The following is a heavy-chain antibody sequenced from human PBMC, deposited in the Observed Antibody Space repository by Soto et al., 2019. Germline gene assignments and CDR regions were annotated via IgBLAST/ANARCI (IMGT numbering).Heavy chain of an antibody. J-gene: IGHJ6*01. CDR2: IIPIFGTA. D-gene: IGHD6-13*01. CDR3: ARDQGEVAAQPFRMDV. CDR1: GGTFSSYA. Sequence: SSVKVACKASGGTFSSYAISWVRQAPGQGLEWMGGIIPIFGTANYAQKFQGRVTITADESTSTAYMELSSLRSEDKAVYYCARDQGEVAAQPFRMDVWGQGTTVTVSS. V-gene: IGHV1-69*13.